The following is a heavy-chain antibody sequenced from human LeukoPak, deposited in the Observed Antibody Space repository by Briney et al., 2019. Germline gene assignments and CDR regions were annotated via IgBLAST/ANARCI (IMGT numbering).Heavy chain of an antibody. CDR1: GFTFSSHG. CDR3: AKGSGYYGSNAEYYFDY. D-gene: IGHD4-23*01. CDR2: IWYDGSNK. J-gene: IGHJ4*02. Sequence: GGSLRLSCAASGFTFSSHGMHWVRQAPGKGLEWVAVIWYDGSNKYYADSVKGRFTISRDNSKNTLYLQMSSLRAEDSALYYCAKGSGYYGSNAEYYFDYWGQGTLVTVSS. V-gene: IGHV3-33*06.